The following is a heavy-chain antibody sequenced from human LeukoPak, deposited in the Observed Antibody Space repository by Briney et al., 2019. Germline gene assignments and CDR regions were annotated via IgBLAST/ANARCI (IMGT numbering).Heavy chain of an antibody. D-gene: IGHD3-16*01. CDR2: IKEDGSEK. CDR3: ARGGGSGYLDL. V-gene: IGHV3-7*01. Sequence: GGSLRLSCAASGFNFGEFWMAWVRQTPGKGLEWVADIKEDGSEKFYVDSVMGRFTISRDNGRFTISRDNAKNSLYLQMNSLRAEDTAVYYCARGGGSGYLDLWGRGTLVTVSS. J-gene: IGHJ2*01. CDR1: GFNFGEFW.